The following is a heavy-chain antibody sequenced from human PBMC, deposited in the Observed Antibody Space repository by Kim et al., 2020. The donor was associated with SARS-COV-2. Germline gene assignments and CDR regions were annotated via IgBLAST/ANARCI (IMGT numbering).Heavy chain of an antibody. CDR1: GGSVSSGSYY. Sequence: SETLSLTCSVSGGSVSSGSYYWSWIRQPPGKGLEWIGYIYYTGSTNYNPSLKSRVTISADTSKNQFSLKLTSVTPADTAVYYCARLDVALDYWGQGALVTVSS. CDR2: IYYTGST. V-gene: IGHV4-61*01. J-gene: IGHJ4*02. D-gene: IGHD5-12*01. CDR3: ARLDVALDY.